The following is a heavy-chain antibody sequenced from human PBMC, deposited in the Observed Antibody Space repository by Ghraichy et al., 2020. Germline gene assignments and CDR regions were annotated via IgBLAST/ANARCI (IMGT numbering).Heavy chain of an antibody. CDR2: IIPIFGTA. CDR3: ARLVEYQLLGGYGMDV. D-gene: IGHD2-2*01. J-gene: IGHJ6*02. CDR1: GGTFSSYA. Sequence: SVKVSCKASGGTFSSYAISWVRQAPGQGLEWMGGIIPIFGTANYAQKFQGRVTITADESTSTAYMELSSLRSEDTAVYYCARLVEYQLLGGYGMDVWGQGTTVTVSS. V-gene: IGHV1-69*13.